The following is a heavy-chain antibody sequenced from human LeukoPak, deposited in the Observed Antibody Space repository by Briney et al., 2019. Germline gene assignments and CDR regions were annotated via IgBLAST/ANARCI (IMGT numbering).Heavy chain of an antibody. V-gene: IGHV1-2*02. CDR1: GYTFTGYY. D-gene: IGHD5-12*01. CDR3: ARDGATLLDP. J-gene: IGHJ5*02. Sequence: ASVKVSCKASGYTFTGYYMHWVRQAPGQGLEWMGWISAYNGNTNYAQKFQGRVTMTRDMSTSTVYMEVSSLRSEDTAIYYCARDGATLLDPWGQGTLVTVSS. CDR2: ISAYNGNT.